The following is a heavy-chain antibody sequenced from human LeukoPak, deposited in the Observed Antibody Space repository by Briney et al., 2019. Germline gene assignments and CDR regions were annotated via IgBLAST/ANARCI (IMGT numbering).Heavy chain of an antibody. CDR2: IIPIFGTA. V-gene: IGHV1-69*13. Sequence: SVKVSCKASGGTFSSYAISWVRQAPGQGLEWMGGIIPIFGTANYAQKFQGRVTITADESTSTAYMELSSLRSEDTAVYYCARVHYDGTPKRAFDIWGQGTVVTVSS. CDR3: ARVHYDGTPKRAFDI. J-gene: IGHJ3*02. D-gene: IGHD3-22*01. CDR1: GGTFSSYA.